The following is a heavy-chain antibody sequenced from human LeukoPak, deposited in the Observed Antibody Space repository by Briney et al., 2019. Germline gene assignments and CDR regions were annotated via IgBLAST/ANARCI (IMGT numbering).Heavy chain of an antibody. J-gene: IGHJ6*02. Sequence: GGALRLSCAASGFTFSSYEMNWVRQAPGKGLEWVSYISSSGSTIYYADSVKGRFTISRDNAKNSLYLQMNSLRAEDTAVYYCARDKDFGEPPYLYYYGMDVWGQGTTVTVSS. CDR3: ARDKDFGEPPYLYYYGMDV. D-gene: IGHD3-10*01. V-gene: IGHV3-48*03. CDR2: ISSSGSTI. CDR1: GFTFSSYE.